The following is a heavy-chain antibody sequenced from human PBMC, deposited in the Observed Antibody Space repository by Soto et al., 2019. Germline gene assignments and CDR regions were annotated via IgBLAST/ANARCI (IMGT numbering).Heavy chain of an antibody. V-gene: IGHV1-18*01. D-gene: IGHD5-12*01. Sequence: QVQLVQSGAEVKKPGASVKVSCKASGYTFTSYGISWVRQAPGQGLEWMGWISAYNGNTNYAQKLQGRVTMTTDPSTSTAYMEMRSLRSDDTAVYYCAREIEWLRFQPYYYYGMDVWGQGTTVTVSS. J-gene: IGHJ6*02. CDR1: GYTFTSYG. CDR2: ISAYNGNT. CDR3: AREIEWLRFQPYYYYGMDV.